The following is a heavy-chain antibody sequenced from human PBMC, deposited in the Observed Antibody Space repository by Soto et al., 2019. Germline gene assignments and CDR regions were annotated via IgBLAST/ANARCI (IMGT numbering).Heavy chain of an antibody. CDR2: IYYSGST. V-gene: IGHV4-59*01. J-gene: IGHJ5*02. D-gene: IGHD3-9*01. Sequence: PPETLSLTCTVSAPSISSYYWSWNRQPPGKGLEWIGHIYYSGSTTYNPSLKSRVTISLDTYKNQFSLKLSSVTVADTAVYYCARDIGNDWFHFQFDPWGQGTLVTVSS. CDR3: ARDIGNDWFHFQFDP. CDR1: APSISSYY.